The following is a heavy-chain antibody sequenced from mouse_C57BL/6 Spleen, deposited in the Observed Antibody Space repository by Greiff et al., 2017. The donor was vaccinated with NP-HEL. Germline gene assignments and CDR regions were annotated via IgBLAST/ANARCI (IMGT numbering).Heavy chain of an antibody. CDR1: GYTFTSYW. V-gene: IGHV1-64*01. J-gene: IGHJ2*01. Sequence: VQLQQPGAELVKPGASVKLSCKASGYTFTSYWMHWVKQRPGQGLEWIGMIHPNSGSTNYNEKFKSKATLTVDKSSSTAYMQLSSLTSEDSAVYYCAREIGGSSYGFDYWGQGTTLTASS. CDR3: AREIGGSSYGFDY. D-gene: IGHD1-1*01. CDR2: IHPNSGST.